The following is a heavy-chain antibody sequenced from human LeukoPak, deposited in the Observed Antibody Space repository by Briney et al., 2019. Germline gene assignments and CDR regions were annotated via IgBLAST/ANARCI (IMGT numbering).Heavy chain of an antibody. CDR2: IRGDDAST. CDR3: ARESGEFDY. Sequence: GGSLRLSCVPSGLSIGVLAMHWGRQGPGKGLEWGSLIRGDDASTFYEDSVKGTFRISRDNSKNSLSLEMNRLRTEDTAMYYIARESGEFDYWGQGTLVAVSS. V-gene: IGHV3-43*02. J-gene: IGHJ4*02. CDR1: GLSIGVLA.